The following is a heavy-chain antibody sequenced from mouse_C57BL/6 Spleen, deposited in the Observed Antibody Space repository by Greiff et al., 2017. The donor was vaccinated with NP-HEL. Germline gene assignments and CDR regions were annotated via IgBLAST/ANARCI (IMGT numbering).Heavy chain of an antibody. Sequence: QVQLQQSGAELAKPGASVKLSCKASGYTFTSYWMHWVKQRPGQGLEWIGYINPSSGYTKYNQKFKDKATLTADKSSSTACMQQSSPTYEDAAVYYCARGSTMVTVDYWGQGTTLTVSS. CDR2: INPSSGYT. J-gene: IGHJ2*01. D-gene: IGHD2-2*01. V-gene: IGHV1-7*01. CDR1: GYTFTSYW. CDR3: ARGSTMVTVDY.